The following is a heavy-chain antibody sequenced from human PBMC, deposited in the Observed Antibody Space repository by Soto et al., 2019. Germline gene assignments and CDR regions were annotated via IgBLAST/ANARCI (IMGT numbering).Heavy chain of an antibody. D-gene: IGHD6-13*01. CDR2: IIPIFGTA. CDR1: GGTFSSYA. V-gene: IGHV1-69*12. J-gene: IGHJ6*02. CDR3: ARGGSSWIPLGYGMDV. Sequence: QVQLVQSGAEVKKPGSSVKVSCKASGGTFSSYAISWVQQAPGQGLEWMGGIIPIFGTANYAQKFQGRVTITADESTSTAYMELSSLRCEDTAVYYCARGGSSWIPLGYGMDVWGQGTTVTVSS.